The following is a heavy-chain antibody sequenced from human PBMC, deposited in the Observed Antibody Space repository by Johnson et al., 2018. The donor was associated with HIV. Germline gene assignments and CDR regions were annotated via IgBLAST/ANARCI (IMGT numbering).Heavy chain of an antibody. D-gene: IGHD3-22*01. J-gene: IGHJ3*02. Sequence: MQLVESGGGVVPPGGSLRLSCAASGFTFDDYGMRWVRQAPGKGLEWVSGINWNGGSTCYADSVKGRFTISRDNAKNSLYLQMNSLRAEDTAVYYCARECVTIVVVPHAFDIWGQGTIVTVSS. V-gene: IGHV3-20*04. CDR1: GFTFDDYG. CDR2: INWNGGST. CDR3: ARECVTIVVVPHAFDI.